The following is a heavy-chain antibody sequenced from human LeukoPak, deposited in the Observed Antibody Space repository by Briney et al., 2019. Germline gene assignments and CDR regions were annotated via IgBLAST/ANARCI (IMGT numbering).Heavy chain of an antibody. Sequence: SVKVSCKASGGTFSSYAISWVRQAPGQGLEWMGGIIPIFGTANYAQKFQGRVTITADKSTSTAYMELSSLRSEDTAVYYCARVNYFGSGSYYWFDPWGQGTLVTVSS. V-gene: IGHV1-69*06. D-gene: IGHD3-10*01. CDR2: IIPIFGTA. J-gene: IGHJ5*02. CDR1: GGTFSSYA. CDR3: ARVNYFGSGSYYWFDP.